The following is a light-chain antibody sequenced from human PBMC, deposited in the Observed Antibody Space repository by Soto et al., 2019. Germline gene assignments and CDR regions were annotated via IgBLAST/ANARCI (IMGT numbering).Light chain of an antibody. CDR3: AAWDGSLSGRV. V-gene: IGLV1-47*01. J-gene: IGLJ3*02. CDR1: SSNIGSNY. CDR2: RNN. Sequence: QSVLTQPPSASGTPGQRVTISCSGSSSNIGSNYVYWYLQLPGAAPKLLIYRNNQRPSGVPDRFSGSKSGTSASLAISGLRSEDEADYYCAAWDGSLSGRVFGGGTKLTVI.